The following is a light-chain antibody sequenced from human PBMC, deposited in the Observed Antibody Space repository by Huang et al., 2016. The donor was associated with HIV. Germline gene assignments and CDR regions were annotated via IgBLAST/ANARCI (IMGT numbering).Light chain of an antibody. CDR2: AVS. V-gene: IGKV2-29*02. Sequence: IVMTQTPLSLPVTPGQPASMSCKSSQSLLHSDGKTYLYWYLQKPGQSPQLLIYAVSSRFSGVPDRFSGSGSGTDFTLNISRVEADDVGFYYCMQGIHPITFGQGTRLDIK. J-gene: IGKJ5*01. CDR3: MQGIHPIT. CDR1: QSLLHSDGKTY.